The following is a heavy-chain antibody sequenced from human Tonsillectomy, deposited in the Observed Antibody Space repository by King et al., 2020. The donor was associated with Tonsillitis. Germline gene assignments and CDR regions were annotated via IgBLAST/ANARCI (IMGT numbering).Heavy chain of an antibody. CDR3: ARVPFCSSTTCFRGWFDP. CDR2: INNRGSS. J-gene: IGHJ5*02. CDR1: GGSFSGHF. D-gene: IGHD2-2*01. V-gene: IGHV4-34*01. Sequence: VQLQQWGAGLLKPSETLTLTCAVYGGSFSGHFWSWIRQPPGKGLQWIGEINNRGSSSYNPSLKSRVAISVDASKNQFSLKLTSVTAADTALYYCARVPFCSSTTCFRGWFDPWGQGTLAT.